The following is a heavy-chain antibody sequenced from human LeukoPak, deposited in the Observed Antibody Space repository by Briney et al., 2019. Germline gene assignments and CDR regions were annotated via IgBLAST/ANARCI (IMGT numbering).Heavy chain of an antibody. V-gene: IGHV3-23*01. Sequence: GGSLRLSCAASGFTFSDYYMSWVRQAPGKGQEWVSTISGGVLSTYYADSVKGRFTISRDNSKNTLYLQMNSLRADDTAVYYCAKHLGYSTSSGIDYWGQGTLVTVSS. D-gene: IGHD6-6*01. J-gene: IGHJ4*02. CDR2: ISGGVLST. CDR1: GFTFSDYY. CDR3: AKHLGYSTSSGIDY.